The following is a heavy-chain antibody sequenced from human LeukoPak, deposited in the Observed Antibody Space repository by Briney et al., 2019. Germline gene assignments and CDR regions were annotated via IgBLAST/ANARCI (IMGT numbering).Heavy chain of an antibody. J-gene: IGHJ4*02. D-gene: IGHD3-3*01. CDR2: ISYDGSNK. CDR3: WVYDFWSGYRPSRPQIDY. CDR1: GFTFSSYA. V-gene: IGHV3-30*14. Sequence: PGRSLRLSCAASGFTFSSYAMHWVRQAPGKGLEWVAVISYDGSNKYYADSVKGRFTISRDNSKNTLYLQMNSLRAEDTAVYYCWVYDFWSGYRPSRPQIDYWGQGTLVTVSS.